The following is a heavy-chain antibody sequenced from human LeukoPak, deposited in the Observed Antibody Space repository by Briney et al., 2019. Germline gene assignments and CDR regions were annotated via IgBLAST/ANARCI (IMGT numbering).Heavy chain of an antibody. CDR3: ATYENCTITSCFHY. D-gene: IGHD2-2*01. V-gene: IGHV1-2*06. CDR1: GDTFTGYY. CDR2: INPNNGGT. Sequence: ASVKVSCKASGDTFTGYYMHWVRQAPGQGLEWMGRINPNNGGTNYAQRFQGRVTMTRDTSISTVYMELSRLRSDDTAVFYCATYENCTITSCFHYWGQGTLVTVSS. J-gene: IGHJ4*02.